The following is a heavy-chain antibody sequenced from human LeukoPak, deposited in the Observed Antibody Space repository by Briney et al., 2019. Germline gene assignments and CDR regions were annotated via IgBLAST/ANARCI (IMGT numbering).Heavy chain of an antibody. J-gene: IGHJ5*02. CDR1: GYIFTTYF. Sequence: ASVKVSCKASGYIFTTYFIHWVRQAPGQGLEWMGWITPNNGDTNYVQKFQGRVTMTRDTSISTAYMELTRLRSDDTAVYYCARGDTMLRGVIDEIDPWGQGTLVTVSS. D-gene: IGHD3-10*01. V-gene: IGHV1-2*02. CDR3: ARGDTMLRGVIDEIDP. CDR2: ITPNNGDT.